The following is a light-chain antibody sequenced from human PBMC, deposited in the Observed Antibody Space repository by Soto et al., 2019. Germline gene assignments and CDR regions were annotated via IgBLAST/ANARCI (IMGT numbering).Light chain of an antibody. CDR1: QSINKW. J-gene: IGKJ2*01. CDR2: DAA. V-gene: IGKV1-5*01. Sequence: IQMTQSPSTLSATVGDRVTITCRASQSINKWVAWFQQKSGRAPKLLIYDAATLQSGVPSRFSGTGSGTDFSLTISXLQPEDFATYYCQQYNIGYTFGQGTKVDIK. CDR3: QQYNIGYT.